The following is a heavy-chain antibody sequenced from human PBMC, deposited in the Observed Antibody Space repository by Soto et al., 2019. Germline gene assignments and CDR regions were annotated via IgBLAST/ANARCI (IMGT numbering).Heavy chain of an antibody. CDR3: ARDYYDTSGYVPLDAFDI. D-gene: IGHD3-22*01. J-gene: IGHJ3*02. CDR2: IYWNDDK. Sequence: SGPTLVNPTQTLTLTCTFSGFSLYTSGVGVGWIRQPPGKALEWLALIYWNDDKRYSPSLKSRLAITKDTSKNQVVLTMTNMDPVDTATYYCARDYYDTSGYVPLDAFDIWGQGTMVTVSS. V-gene: IGHV2-5*01. CDR1: GFSLYTSGVG.